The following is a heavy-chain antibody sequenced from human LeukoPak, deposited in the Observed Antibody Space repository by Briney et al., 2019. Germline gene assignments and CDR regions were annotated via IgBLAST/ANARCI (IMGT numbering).Heavy chain of an antibody. J-gene: IGHJ3*02. D-gene: IGHD2-15*01. CDR3: CSYGLDAFDI. Sequence: PSETLSLTCAVYGGSFSGYYWSRIRQPPRKGLEWIGEINHSRSTNYNPSLKSRVTISVDTSKNQFSLKLSSVTAADTAVYYCCSYGLDAFDIWGQGTMVTVSS. CDR1: GGSFSGYY. CDR2: INHSRST. V-gene: IGHV4-34*01.